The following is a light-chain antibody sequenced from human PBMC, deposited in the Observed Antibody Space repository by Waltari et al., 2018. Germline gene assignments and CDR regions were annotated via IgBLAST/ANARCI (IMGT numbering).Light chain of an antibody. V-gene: IGLV1-40*01. Sequence: QSVLTQPPSVSGAPGQRVTIPCTGSSSNIGAGYDVHWYQQLPGTAPKLLIYGNSKRPSGVPDRFSGSKSGTSASLAITGLQAEDEADYYCQSYDSSLSGSLFGGGTKLTVL. CDR1: SSNIGAGYD. J-gene: IGLJ2*01. CDR2: GNS. CDR3: QSYDSSLSGSL.